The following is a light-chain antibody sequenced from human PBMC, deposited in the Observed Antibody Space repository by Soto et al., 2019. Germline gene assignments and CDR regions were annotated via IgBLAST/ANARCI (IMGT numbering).Light chain of an antibody. CDR2: SAF. CDR1: QSVSSNY. V-gene: IGKV3-20*01. Sequence: EIVLTQSPGTLSLSPGERGTLSCRASQSVSSNYLAGYQQKPGQAPRHHIYSAFSRPTGIPDRFSGSGSGTDFHLTVSRLEPEDFAVYYCQYCGSSPWTFGQGTKVEIK. CDR3: QYCGSSPWT. J-gene: IGKJ1*01.